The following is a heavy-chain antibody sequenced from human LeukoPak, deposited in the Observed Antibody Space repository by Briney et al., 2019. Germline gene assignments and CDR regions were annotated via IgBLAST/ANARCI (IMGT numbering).Heavy chain of an antibody. J-gene: IGHJ4*02. D-gene: IGHD6-19*01. V-gene: IGHV4-4*02. CDR3: AREISLVAVAGTSYYFDI. CDR1: GDSISSNNW. Sequence: PSETLSLTCAVSGDSISSNNWWSWVRQPPGEGLEWIGEIYHSGITNYNPSLKSRVTVSIDKSKNQFSLRLSSVTAADTAVYYCAREISLVAVAGTSYYFDIWGQGTLVTVSS. CDR2: IYHSGIT.